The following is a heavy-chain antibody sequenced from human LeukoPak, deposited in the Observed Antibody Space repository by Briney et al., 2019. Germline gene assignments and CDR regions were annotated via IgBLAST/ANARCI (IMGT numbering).Heavy chain of an antibody. CDR3: ARPVVLGAYLRGAYYFDS. Sequence: GRSLRLSCAASGFXFSNYGMHWVRQAPGKGLEWVAVIWYDGSDKYHADSVKGRFTISRDNSKNTLYLQMNSLRVEDTAVYYCARPVVLGAYLRGAYYFDSWGQGTLVTVSS. CDR1: GFXFSNYG. D-gene: IGHD3-16*01. V-gene: IGHV3-33*01. J-gene: IGHJ4*02. CDR2: IWYDGSDK.